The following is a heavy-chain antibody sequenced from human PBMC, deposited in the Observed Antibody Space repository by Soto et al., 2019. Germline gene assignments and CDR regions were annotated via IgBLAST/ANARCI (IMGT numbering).Heavy chain of an antibody. V-gene: IGHV3-74*01. J-gene: IGHJ4*02. CDR1: GFIFSSHW. Sequence: VGSLRLSCAASGFIFSSHWMHWVRQAPGKGLVGVSHIGPDGSNIWEADSVQGRFTISRDNARNRLYLQMNSLRDEDTAIYYCVRDNNWSLDYWSQGILVTVSS. CDR2: IGPDGSNI. CDR3: VRDNNWSLDY. D-gene: IGHD1-1*01.